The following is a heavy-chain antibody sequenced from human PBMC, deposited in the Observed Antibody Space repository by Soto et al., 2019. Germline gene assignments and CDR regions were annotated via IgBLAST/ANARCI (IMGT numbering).Heavy chain of an antibody. CDR1: GYTFTSYG. J-gene: IGHJ1*01. CDR3: ARTGGTMVRGVIITEYFQH. V-gene: IGHV1-18*01. CDR2: ISAYNGNT. Sequence: ASVKVSCKASGYTFTSYGISWVRQAPGQGLEWMGWISAYNGNTNYAQKLQGRVTMTTDTSTGTAYMELRSLRSDDTAVYYCARTGGTMVRGVIITEYFQHWGQGTLVTVSS. D-gene: IGHD3-10*01.